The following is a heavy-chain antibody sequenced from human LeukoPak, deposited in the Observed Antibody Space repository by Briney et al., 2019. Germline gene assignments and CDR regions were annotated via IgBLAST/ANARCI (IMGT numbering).Heavy chain of an antibody. J-gene: IGHJ3*02. CDR3: ARNGAGDFWSGYYDAFDI. V-gene: IGHV3-20*04. D-gene: IGHD3-3*01. CDR2: INGNAGST. Sequence: GGSLRLSCAASGFTFNGYWMSWVRQAPGKGLEWVSDINGNAGSTDYADSVKGRFTISRDNAKNSLYLKMNSLRAEDTDLYYCARNGAGDFWSGYYDAFDIWGQGTMVTVSS. CDR1: GFTFNGYW.